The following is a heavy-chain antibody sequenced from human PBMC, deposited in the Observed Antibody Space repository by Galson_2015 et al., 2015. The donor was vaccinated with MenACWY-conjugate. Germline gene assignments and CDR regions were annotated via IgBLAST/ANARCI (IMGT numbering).Heavy chain of an antibody. V-gene: IGHV4-59*01. J-gene: IGHJ4*02. D-gene: IGHD6-19*01. CDR2: IHYSGST. CDR3: ARWVAVKMIEY. CDR1: GAPISTDY. Sequence: ETLYLTCSVSGAPISTDYWSWIRRPPGKGLEWIGYIHYSGSTKYNPSLKTRITMSLDTSENQFSLKLSSVTAADTAVYYCARWVAVKMIEYCGQGTLVTVSS.